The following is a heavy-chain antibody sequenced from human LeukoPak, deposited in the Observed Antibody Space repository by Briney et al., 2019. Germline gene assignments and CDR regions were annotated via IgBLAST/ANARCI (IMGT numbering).Heavy chain of an antibody. Sequence: SVKVSCKASGYTFIGYSISWVRQAPGHGLEWMGWITPYNGNTNYVQNFQGRVAMTTDTSTSTAYMELRSLRSDDTAVYYCAREYGGNPGLFGYWGQRTLVTVSS. CDR3: AREYGGNPGLFGY. CDR2: ITPYNGNT. J-gene: IGHJ4*02. CDR1: GYTFIGYS. D-gene: IGHD4-23*01. V-gene: IGHV1-18*01.